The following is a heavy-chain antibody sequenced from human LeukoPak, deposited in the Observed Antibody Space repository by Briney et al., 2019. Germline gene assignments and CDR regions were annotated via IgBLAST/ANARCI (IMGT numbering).Heavy chain of an antibody. CDR1: GFTFSSYA. D-gene: IGHD3-10*01. CDR2: ISYDGSNK. Sequence: GRSLRLSCAASGFTFSSYAMHWVRQAPGKGLEWVAVISYDGSNKYYADSVKGRFTISRDNSKNTLYLQMNSLRAEDTAVYYCARGLWGSGLYGMDVWGQGTTVAVSS. CDR3: ARGLWGSGLYGMDV. V-gene: IGHV3-30*04. J-gene: IGHJ6*02.